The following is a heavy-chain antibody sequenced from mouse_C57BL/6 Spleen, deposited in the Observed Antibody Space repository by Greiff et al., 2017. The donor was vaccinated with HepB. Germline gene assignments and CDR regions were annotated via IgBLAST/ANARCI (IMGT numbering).Heavy chain of an antibody. CDR2: IDPSDSYT. CDR3: AMRTAQATGWFAY. J-gene: IGHJ3*01. D-gene: IGHD3-2*02. Sequence: QVQLQQPGAELVMPGASVKLSCKASGYTFTSYWMHWVKQRPGQGLEWIGEIDPSDSYTNYNQKFKGKSTLTVDKSSSTAYMQLSSLTSEDSAVYYWAMRTAQATGWFAYWGQGTLVTVSA. V-gene: IGHV1-69*01. CDR1: GYTFTSYW.